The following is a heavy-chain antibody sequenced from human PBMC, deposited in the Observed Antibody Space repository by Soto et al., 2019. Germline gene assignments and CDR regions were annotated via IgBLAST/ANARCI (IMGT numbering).Heavy chain of an antibody. CDR2: INPTDGTT. V-gene: IGHV1-46*01. D-gene: IGHD3-10*01. CDR1: GYTFTTYY. Sequence: QVQLVQSGAEVKKPGASVKVSCKASGYTFTTYYMHWVRRAPGQGLEWMGVINPTDGTTTYAQKFQGRVTMTMDTSSSTVYMELSSLRSEDTAVYYCARARGWFDPWGQGTLVTVSS. J-gene: IGHJ5*02. CDR3: ARARGWFDP.